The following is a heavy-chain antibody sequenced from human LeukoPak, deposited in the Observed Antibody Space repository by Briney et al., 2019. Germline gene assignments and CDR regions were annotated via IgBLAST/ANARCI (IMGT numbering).Heavy chain of an antibody. D-gene: IGHD3-22*01. Sequence: SVKVSCKASGGTFSSYAISWVRQAPGQGLEWMGGIIPIFGTANYAQKFQGRVTITTDESTSTAYMELSSLRSEDTAVYYCARRKQSYYYDSSGYYYVFDYWGQGTLVTVSS. CDR2: IIPIFGTA. CDR3: ARRKQSYYYDSSGYYYVFDY. V-gene: IGHV1-69*05. J-gene: IGHJ4*02. CDR1: GGTFSSYA.